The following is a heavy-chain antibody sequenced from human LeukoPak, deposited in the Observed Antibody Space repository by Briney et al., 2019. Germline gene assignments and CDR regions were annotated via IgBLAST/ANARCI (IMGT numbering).Heavy chain of an antibody. J-gene: IGHJ4*02. V-gene: IGHV4-30-4*08. Sequence: SETLSLTCTVSGGSISSGDYYWSWIRQPPGKGLEWIVYIYYSGSTYYNPSRESRVTISVYTANNQFSLRLGSVTAAATAVYYCAREGIDCSSASCYAVFDYWGQGTLVTVSS. D-gene: IGHD2-2*01. CDR1: GGSISSGDYY. CDR3: AREGIDCSSASCYAVFDY. CDR2: IYYSGST.